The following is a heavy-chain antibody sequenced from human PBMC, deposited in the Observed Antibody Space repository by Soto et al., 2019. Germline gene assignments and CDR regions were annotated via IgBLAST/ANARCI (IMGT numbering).Heavy chain of an antibody. CDR1: GYTFTSYG. J-gene: IGHJ6*02. V-gene: IGHV1-18*01. Sequence: ASVKVSCKASGYTFTSYGISWVRQAPVQGLEWKGWISAYNGNTNYAQKLQCRVTRTTDTSTSTAYRELRSLRSDDTSVYYCASGSNPHGNYYYYYGMDVRGQRTTVTVSS. CDR2: ISAYNGNT. CDR3: ASGSNPHGNYYYYYGMDV.